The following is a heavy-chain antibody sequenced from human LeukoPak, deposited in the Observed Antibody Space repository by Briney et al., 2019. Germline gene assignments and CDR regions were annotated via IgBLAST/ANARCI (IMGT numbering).Heavy chain of an antibody. CDR2: ISSSSSYI. V-gene: IGHV3-21*01. D-gene: IGHD3-3*01. CDR3: ARRAHSDFWSGYFYFDY. J-gene: IGHJ4*02. CDR1: GFTFSSYS. Sequence: PGGSLRLSCAASGFTFSSYSMNWVRQAPGKGLEWVSSISSSSSYIYYADSVKGRFTISRDNAKNSLYPQMNSLRAEDTAVYYCARRAHSDFWSGYFYFDYWGQGTLVTVSS.